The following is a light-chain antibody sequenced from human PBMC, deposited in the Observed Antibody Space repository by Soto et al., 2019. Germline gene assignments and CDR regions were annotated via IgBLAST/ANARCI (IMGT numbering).Light chain of an antibody. Sequence: QSALTQPASVSVSPGQSITISFTLTISDVCGYNYVSWYQQHPGKAPKLMIYEVSNRPSGVSNRFSGSKSGNTASLTISGLQAEDEADYYCSSYTSSSTHLFGTGTKVTVL. J-gene: IGLJ1*01. CDR3: SSYTSSSTHL. CDR2: EVS. CDR1: ISDVCGYNY. V-gene: IGLV2-14*01.